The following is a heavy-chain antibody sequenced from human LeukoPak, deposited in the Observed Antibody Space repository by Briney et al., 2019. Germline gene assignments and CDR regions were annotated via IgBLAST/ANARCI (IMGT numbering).Heavy chain of an antibody. CDR2: FDPEDGET. V-gene: IGHV1-24*01. J-gene: IGHJ3*02. CDR1: GYTLTELS. CDR3: ATDPLYDPEEVAFDI. D-gene: IGHD2-2*02. Sequence: ASVTVSCKVSGYTLTELSMHWVRQAPGKGLEWMGGFDPEDGETIYAQKFQGRVTMTEDTSTDTAYMELSSLRSEDTAVYYCATDPLYDPEEVAFDIWGQGTMVTVSS.